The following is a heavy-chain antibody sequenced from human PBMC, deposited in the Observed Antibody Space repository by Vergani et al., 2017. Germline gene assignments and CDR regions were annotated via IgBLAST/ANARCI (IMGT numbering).Heavy chain of an antibody. V-gene: IGHV3-23*01. J-gene: IGHJ6*03. CDR1: GFTFSSYA. Sequence: EVQLLESGGGLVQPGGSLRLSCAASGFTFSSYAMSWVRQAPGKGLEWVSAISGSGGSTYYADSVKGRFTISIDTTKNTLYLQMNNLRAEDTAVYYCASFVGKGYYYYYDMDVGGKGTTVTVSS. D-gene: IGHD1-26*01. CDR2: ISGSGGST. CDR3: ASFVGKGYYYYYDMDV.